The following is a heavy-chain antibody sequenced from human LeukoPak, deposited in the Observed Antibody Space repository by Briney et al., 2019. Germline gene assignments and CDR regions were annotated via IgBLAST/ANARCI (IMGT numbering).Heavy chain of an antibody. Sequence: GGSLRLSCAASGFMFSSYWMSWVRQAPGKGLEWVADIKEDGSEKSYVDSVKGRFTISRDNAKNSLYLQMNTLRAEDTAMYYCAKTNYYDTTDDKPYTTHFDYWGQGALVTVSS. J-gene: IGHJ4*02. CDR3: AKTNYYDTTDDKPYTTHFDY. V-gene: IGHV3-7*03. D-gene: IGHD3-22*01. CDR1: GFMFSSYW. CDR2: IKEDGSEK.